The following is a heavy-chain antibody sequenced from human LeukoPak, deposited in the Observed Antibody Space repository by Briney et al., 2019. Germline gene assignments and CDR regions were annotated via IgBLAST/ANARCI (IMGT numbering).Heavy chain of an antibody. V-gene: IGHV3-33*06. Sequence: GRSLRLSCAASGLTFSSYGMHWVRQAPGKGLEWVAVIWYDGSNKYYADSVKGRFTISRDNSKNTLYLQMNSLRAEDTAVYYCAKDGGSSWPRVDYWGQGTLVTVSS. CDR3: AKDGGSSWPRVDY. CDR2: IWYDGSNK. D-gene: IGHD6-13*01. CDR1: GLTFSSYG. J-gene: IGHJ4*02.